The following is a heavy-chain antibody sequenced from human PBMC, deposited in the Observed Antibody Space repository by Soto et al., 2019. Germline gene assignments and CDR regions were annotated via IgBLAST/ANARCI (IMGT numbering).Heavy chain of an antibody. D-gene: IGHD3-16*01. CDR3: VRCWGSGDGTNLGYNWLDP. Sequence: GGSLRLSCAVFGFTFTDYPMYWVRQAPGKGLEWVAIVSQDGSNKWYADFVKGRFTISRDNVKNILYLQMNNLRTEDTAVYYCVRCWGSGDGTNLGYNWLDPWGQGTLVTVSS. V-gene: IGHV3-30*04. CDR2: VSQDGSNK. CDR1: GFTFTDYP. J-gene: IGHJ5*02.